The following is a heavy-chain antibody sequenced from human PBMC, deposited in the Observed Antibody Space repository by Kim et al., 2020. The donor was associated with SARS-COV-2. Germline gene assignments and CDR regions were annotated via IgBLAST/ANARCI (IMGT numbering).Heavy chain of an antibody. V-gene: IGHV1-69*13. CDR1: GGTFNSHS. Sequence: SVKVSCKASGGTFNSHSISWVRQAPGQGLEWMGGIIPIFDATNYAQIFQGRLTISADDSTSTAHMQLSGLTVEDTAIYYCASGGYSGYDFMGIYTYNGMDVWGQGTTLTVS. CDR2: IIPIFDAT. J-gene: IGHJ6*02. CDR3: ASGGYSGYDFMGIYTYNGMDV. D-gene: IGHD5-12*01.